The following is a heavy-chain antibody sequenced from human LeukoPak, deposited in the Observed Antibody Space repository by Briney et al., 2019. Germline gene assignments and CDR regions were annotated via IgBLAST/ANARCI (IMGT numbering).Heavy chain of an antibody. V-gene: IGHV1-18*01. D-gene: IGHD2-2*01. J-gene: IGHJ6*03. CDR1: GYTFTSYG. CDR3: AVSCSSTSCYEPGYYYYYYYMDV. Sequence: EASVKVSCKASGYTFTSYGISWVRQSPGQGLEWMGWISAYNGNTNYAQKLQGRVTMTTDTSTSTAYMELRSLRSDDSAVYYCAVSCSSTSCYEPGYYYYYYYMDVWGKGTTVTVSS. CDR2: ISAYNGNT.